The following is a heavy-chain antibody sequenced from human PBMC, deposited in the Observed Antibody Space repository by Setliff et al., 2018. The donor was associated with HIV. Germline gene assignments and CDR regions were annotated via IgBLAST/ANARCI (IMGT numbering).Heavy chain of an antibody. Sequence: SETLSLTCTVSGDSITSGHFYWGWIRQAPGKGLEWIGNILDGRVTFFNPSLRGRVTISVDASMNQVSLHLRSVSAADCAVYHCARPHSGRGGGAYFDPWGQGILVTVSS. D-gene: IGHD6-19*01. V-gene: IGHV4-39*01. CDR2: ILDGRVT. CDR1: GDSITSGHFY. J-gene: IGHJ5*02. CDR3: ARPHSGRGGGAYFDP.